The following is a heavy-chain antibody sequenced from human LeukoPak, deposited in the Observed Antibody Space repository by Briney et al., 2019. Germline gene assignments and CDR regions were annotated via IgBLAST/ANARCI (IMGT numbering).Heavy chain of an antibody. V-gene: IGHV4-59*01. Sequence: SETLSLTCTVSGGSISSYYWSWIRQPPGKGLEWIGYIYYSGSTNYNPSLKSRVTISVDTSKNQFSLKLSSVTAADTAVYYCARVSLRSSYDAFDIWGQGTMVTVSS. D-gene: IGHD6-13*01. CDR2: IYYSGST. CDR3: ARVSLRSSYDAFDI. CDR1: GGSISSYY. J-gene: IGHJ3*02.